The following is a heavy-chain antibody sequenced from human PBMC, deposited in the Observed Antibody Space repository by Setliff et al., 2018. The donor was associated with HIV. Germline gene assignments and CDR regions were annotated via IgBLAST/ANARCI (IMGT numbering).Heavy chain of an antibody. D-gene: IGHD1-26*01. CDR1: GYTFINYH. Sequence: GASVKVSCKASGYTFINYHIPWVRQAPGQGLEWVGSISASSVNTNYTQGRVTMTTDISTSTAYMELRSLRSDDTAVYYCARDGSGSYHAPYYFDFWGQGTLVTVSS. J-gene: IGHJ4*02. CDR2: ISASSVNT. V-gene: IGHV1-18*01. CDR3: ARDGSGSYHAPYYFDF.